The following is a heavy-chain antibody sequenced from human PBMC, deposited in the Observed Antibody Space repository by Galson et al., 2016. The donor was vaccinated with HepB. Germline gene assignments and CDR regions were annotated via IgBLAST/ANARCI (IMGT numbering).Heavy chain of an antibody. CDR3: ARDYGGGGYYYDTSGYY. D-gene: IGHD3-22*01. CDR1: GFTVSSNY. J-gene: IGHJ4*02. CDR2: IFSGGRR. V-gene: IGHV3-66*01. Sequence: SLRLSCAASGFTVSSNYMSWVRQAPGKGLEWVSVIFSGGRREYADSVKGRFTISRDNSKNTLYLQMNSLRAEDTAVYYCARDYGGGGYYYDTSGYYWGQGTLVTVSS.